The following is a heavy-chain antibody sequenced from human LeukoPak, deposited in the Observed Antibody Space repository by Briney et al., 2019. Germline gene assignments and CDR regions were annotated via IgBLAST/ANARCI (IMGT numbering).Heavy chain of an antibody. D-gene: IGHD6-13*01. CDR1: GFTFSSYV. Sequence: GGSLRLSCAASGFTFSSYVMSWVRQAPGKGLEWVSSIGNSDGTTYYADSVKGRFTISRDNSKNTLYLQMNSLRTEDTAVYYCVRLTAAGRRTDFDYWGQGTLVTVSS. CDR3: VRLTAAGRRTDFDY. CDR2: IGNSDGTT. J-gene: IGHJ4*02. V-gene: IGHV3-23*01.